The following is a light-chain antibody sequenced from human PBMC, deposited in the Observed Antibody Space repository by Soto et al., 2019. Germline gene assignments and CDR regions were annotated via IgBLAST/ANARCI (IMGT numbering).Light chain of an antibody. CDR3: GSYTSTSTLYV. CDR1: SSDIGGYNY. CDR2: EVS. Sequence: LTQPASVSGSPGQSITISCTGTSSDIGGYNYVSWYQQHPGKAPKLTIYEVSSRPSGVSNRFSGSKSGNTASLTISGLQAEDEADYFCGSYTSTSTLYVFGSGTKV. V-gene: IGLV2-14*01. J-gene: IGLJ1*01.